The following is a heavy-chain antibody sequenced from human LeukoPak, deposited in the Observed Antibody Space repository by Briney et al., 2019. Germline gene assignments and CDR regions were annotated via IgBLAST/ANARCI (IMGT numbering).Heavy chain of an antibody. CDR1: GFTFSSYA. J-gene: IGHJ6*03. CDR3: AKADAGGGGILQWGTPTSYYHYMDV. Sequence: GGSLRLSCAASGFTFSSYAMYWVRQAPGKGPEWVAAVWYGGSVKYYAESVKGRFTISRDNSKNTVYLQMNSLRAEDTAVYYCAKADAGGGGILQWGTPTSYYHYMDVWGKGTTVSVSS. V-gene: IGHV3-30*02. CDR2: VWYGGSVK. D-gene: IGHD2-15*01.